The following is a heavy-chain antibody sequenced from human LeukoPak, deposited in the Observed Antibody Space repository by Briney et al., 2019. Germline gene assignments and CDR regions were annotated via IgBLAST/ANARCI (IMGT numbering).Heavy chain of an antibody. Sequence: KSSETLSLTCTVSGGSISSGGYYWSWIRQHPGKGLEWIGYIYYSGSAYYNPSLKSRVTISVDTSKNQFSLKLSSVTAADTAVYYCARGPPTTIFGVVIGFDPWGQGTLVTVSS. D-gene: IGHD3-3*01. CDR3: ARGPPTTIFGVVIGFDP. V-gene: IGHV4-31*03. CDR2: IYYSGSA. J-gene: IGHJ5*02. CDR1: GGSISSGGYY.